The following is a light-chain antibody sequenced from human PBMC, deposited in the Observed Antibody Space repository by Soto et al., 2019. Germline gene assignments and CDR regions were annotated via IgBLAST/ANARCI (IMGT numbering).Light chain of an antibody. CDR3: QQYGASTWT. Sequence: EIVLTQSPGTLSLSPGERATLSCRASQSVSSNYLAWYQQKSGQAPRLLIYGASSRATGTPDRFSGSGSGTDFTLTISRLEPEDFAVYYCQQYGASTWTFGQGTKVDIX. CDR2: GAS. CDR1: QSVSSNY. J-gene: IGKJ1*01. V-gene: IGKV3-20*01.